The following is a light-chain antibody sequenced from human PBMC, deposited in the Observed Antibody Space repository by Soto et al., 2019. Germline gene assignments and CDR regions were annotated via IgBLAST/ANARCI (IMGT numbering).Light chain of an antibody. CDR2: GTS. V-gene: IGKV3-15*01. Sequence: EIVMTQSPATLSVSPGEGATLSCRASQSVTSNLAWYQQQLGQAPRLLIYGTSARATGIPASHSGSASGTEFTLTISSLQSEDFAIYYCQQYYNWPYTFGQGTKLEIK. J-gene: IGKJ2*01. CDR3: QQYYNWPYT. CDR1: QSVTSN.